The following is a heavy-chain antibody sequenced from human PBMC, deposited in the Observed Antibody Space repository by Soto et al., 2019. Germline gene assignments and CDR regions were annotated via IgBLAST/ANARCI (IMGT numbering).Heavy chain of an antibody. CDR2: IDDTGAGT. CDR3: AKQAPYLMMEKTRSPGVDI. CDR1: GFPFSDYP. V-gene: IGHV3-23*01. J-gene: IGHJ6*02. D-gene: IGHD3-16*01. Sequence: VQLLESGGGLVQPGGSLRLSCAASGFPFSDYPMSWVRQAPGEGLEWVSTIDDTGAGTYYADSVRGRFTISRDNSKNTLYLQMGSLRADDTAVYYCAKQAPYLMMEKTRSPGVDIWGQGTTVTVSS.